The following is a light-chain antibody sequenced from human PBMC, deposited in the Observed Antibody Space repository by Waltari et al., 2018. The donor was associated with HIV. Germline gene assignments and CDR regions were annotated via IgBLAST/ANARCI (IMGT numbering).Light chain of an antibody. Sequence: QSVLTQPPSASGTPGQRVTIRCSGSSFNIGSNFVYWYQQLPGAAPKLLIYRKKPRPSGVPGRFSCSQSGTSASLAIRGLRSEDEADYYCAAWDDSLSGCYVVGTGTKVTVL. CDR2: RKK. V-gene: IGLV1-47*01. CDR3: AAWDDSLSGCYV. J-gene: IGLJ1*01. CDR1: SFNIGSNF.